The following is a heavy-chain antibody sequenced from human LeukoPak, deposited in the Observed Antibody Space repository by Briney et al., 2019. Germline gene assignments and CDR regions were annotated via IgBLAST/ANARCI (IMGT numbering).Heavy chain of an antibody. CDR1: GGSISSGTYY. V-gene: IGHV4-61*02. J-gene: IGHJ4*02. Sequence: PSETLSLTCTVSGGSISSGTYYWTWIRQPAGKGLEWIGRIYFSGSTNYNPSLKSRVTISVDTSKNHFSLKLRSVTAADTAVYYCARARTTVVTDYFDYWGQGTLVTVSS. CDR2: IYFSGST. D-gene: IGHD4-23*01. CDR3: ARARTTVVTDYFDY.